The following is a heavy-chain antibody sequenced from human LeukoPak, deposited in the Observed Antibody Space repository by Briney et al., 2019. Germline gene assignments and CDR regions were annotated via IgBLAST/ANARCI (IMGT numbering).Heavy chain of an antibody. CDR3: AKMNEGYCGGDCSAFDI. Sequence: PGGSLRLSCAASGFTFSSYAMSWVRQAPGKGLEWVSAISGSGGSTYYADSVKGRFTISRDNSKNTLYLQMNSLRAEDTAVYYCAKMNEGYCGGDCSAFDIWGQGTMVTVSS. V-gene: IGHV3-23*01. CDR2: ISGSGGST. D-gene: IGHD2-21*02. CDR1: GFTFSSYA. J-gene: IGHJ3*02.